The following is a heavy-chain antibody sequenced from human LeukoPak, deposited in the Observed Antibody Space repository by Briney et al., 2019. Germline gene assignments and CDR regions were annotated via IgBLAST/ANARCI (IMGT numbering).Heavy chain of an antibody. D-gene: IGHD2-21*02. Sequence: ASVKVSCKASGYTFTSYYMHWVRQAPGQGLEWMGIINPSGGSTSYAQKFQGRVTMTRDTSTSTVYMELSSLRSDDTAVYYCARDMVPYCGGDCYPLGDLAFDIWGQGTMVTASS. CDR1: GYTFTSYY. CDR3: ARDMVPYCGGDCYPLGDLAFDI. J-gene: IGHJ3*02. CDR2: INPSGGST. V-gene: IGHV1-46*01.